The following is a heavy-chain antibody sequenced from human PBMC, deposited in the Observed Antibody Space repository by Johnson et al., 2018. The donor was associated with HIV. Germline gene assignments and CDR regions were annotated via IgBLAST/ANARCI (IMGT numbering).Heavy chain of an antibody. J-gene: IGHJ3*02. V-gene: IGHV3-9*01. D-gene: IGHD5-12*01. Sequence: VQLVESGGGLVQPGRSLRLSCAASGFTFDDYAMHWVRQAPGKGLEWVSGISWNSGSIGYADSVKGRFTISRDNAKNSLALQMNSLRAEDTAVYYCVRGRKDIEAADGLDNDAFDMWGQGTLVTVSS. CDR2: ISWNSGSI. CDR3: VRGRKDIEAADGLDNDAFDM. CDR1: GFTFDDYA.